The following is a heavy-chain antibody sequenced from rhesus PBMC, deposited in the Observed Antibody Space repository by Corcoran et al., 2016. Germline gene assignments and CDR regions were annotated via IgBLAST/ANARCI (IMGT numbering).Heavy chain of an antibody. CDR1: GGSLRHSY. D-gene: IGHD3-9*01. CDR3: VTLTGVDY. CDR2: IGGGRGDT. J-gene: IGHJ4*01. V-gene: IGHV4-165*02. Sequence: QVQLQESGPGLVKPSETLSLTCAASGGSLRHSYWNWLPPPPGKGLEWIGFIGGGRGDTSYNPSLKSRVTISTDTSKNQFSLRLTSVTAADTAVYYCVTLTGVDYWGQGVLVTVSS.